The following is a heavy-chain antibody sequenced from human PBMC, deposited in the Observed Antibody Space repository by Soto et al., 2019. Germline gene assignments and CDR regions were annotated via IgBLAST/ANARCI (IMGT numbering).Heavy chain of an antibody. Sequence: PSETLSLTCTLSGFSISSGDYHCSWIRQTPGKGLEWIAYIYYSGGTYYNPSLESRVTISLDTSKNQFSLKLNSVTAADTAVYFCARATWSGYNSYHFEFWGQGALVNVSS. D-gene: IGHD3-3*01. CDR3: ARATWSGYNSYHFEF. CDR2: IYYSGGT. CDR1: GFSISSGDYH. J-gene: IGHJ4*02. V-gene: IGHV4-30-4*01.